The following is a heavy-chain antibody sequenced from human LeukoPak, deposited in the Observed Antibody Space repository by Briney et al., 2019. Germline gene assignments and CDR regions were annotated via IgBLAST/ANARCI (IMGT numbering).Heavy chain of an antibody. CDR1: GFTVNNNY. Sequence: GGSLKLSCAASGFTVNNNYMSWVRQAPGKGLEWVSVIYSGGRTYYADSVKGRFTISRDNSKNTLYLQMNSLRAEDTAVYYCARDDIAAGGTTDLWGQGTLVTVSS. CDR2: IYSGGRT. CDR3: ARDDIAAGGTTDL. V-gene: IGHV3-53*01. J-gene: IGHJ5*02. D-gene: IGHD6-13*01.